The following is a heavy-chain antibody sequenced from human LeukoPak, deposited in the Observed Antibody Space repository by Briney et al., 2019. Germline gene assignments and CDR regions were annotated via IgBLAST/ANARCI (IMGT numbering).Heavy chain of an antibody. V-gene: IGHV4-39*07. Sequence: PSETLSLTCTVSGGSISSSSYYWGWIRQPPGKGLEWIGSIYYSGSTYYNPSLKSRVTISVDTSKNQFSLKLSSVTAADTAVYYCARENIQYSYPSWGQGTLVTVSS. CDR3: ARENIQYSYPS. D-gene: IGHD5-18*01. J-gene: IGHJ4*02. CDR1: GGSISSSSYY. CDR2: IYYSGST.